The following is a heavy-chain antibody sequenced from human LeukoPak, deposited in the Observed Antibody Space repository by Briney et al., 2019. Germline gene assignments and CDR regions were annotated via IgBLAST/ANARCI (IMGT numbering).Heavy chain of an antibody. CDR3: ARDLKSGYMDS. J-gene: IGHJ4*02. D-gene: IGHD3-3*01. CDR2: IYSDGSNK. CDR1: GFTFSDYG. Sequence: PGGSLRLSCAASGFTFSDYGIHWVRQAPGEGLEWVGVIYSDGSNKYFIDSVKGRFTISRDDSKNTVFLQMNSLRVDDTSVYYCARDLKSGYMDSWGQGTLVTVSS. V-gene: IGHV3-33*01.